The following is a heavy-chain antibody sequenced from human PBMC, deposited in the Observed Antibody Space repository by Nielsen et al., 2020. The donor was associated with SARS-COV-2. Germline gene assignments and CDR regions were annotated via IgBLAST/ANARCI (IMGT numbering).Heavy chain of an antibody. D-gene: IGHD6-13*01. CDR2: ISYDGSNI. J-gene: IGHJ4*02. CDR3: ARELGIAAAEPVDY. V-gene: IGHV3-30-3*01. CDR1: GFTFSSYA. Sequence: GESLKISCAASGFTFSSYAMHWVRQAPGKGLEWVAVISYDGSNIYYADSVKGRFTISRDNSKNTLYLQMNSLRAEDTAVYYCARELGIAAAEPVDYWGQRTLVTVSS.